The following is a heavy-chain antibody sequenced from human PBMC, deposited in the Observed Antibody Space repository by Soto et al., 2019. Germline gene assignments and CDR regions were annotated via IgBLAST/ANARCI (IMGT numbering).Heavy chain of an antibody. Sequence: EVQLVESGGGLVQPGGSLRLSCAASGFTVSSYYMSWVLQAPGKGLEWVSVIYSGGSAYYADSVKGRFTISRDNSKNTLYLQMNSLRAEDTAVYYCARHGYSYGGGDFDYWGQGTLVTVSS. J-gene: IGHJ4*02. D-gene: IGHD5-18*01. V-gene: IGHV3-66*04. CDR1: GFTVSSYY. CDR2: IYSGGSA. CDR3: ARHGYSYGGGDFDY.